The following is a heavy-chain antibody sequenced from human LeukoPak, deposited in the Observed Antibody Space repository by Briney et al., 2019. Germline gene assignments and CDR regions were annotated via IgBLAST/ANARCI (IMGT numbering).Heavy chain of an antibody. CDR1: GFTFTSWT. D-gene: IGHD4-11*01. Sequence: ASVKVSCKASGFTFTSWTFSWVRQAPGQGLEWMGWISAYNGDSNYAQKLQGRVTMTTDASPDPAYMELRSPRSDDTAVYLCAREGFTATGDYYYSRMDVWVEPASVTLSS. V-gene: IGHV1-18*01. CDR3: AREGFTATGDYYYSRMDV. J-gene: IGHJ6*04. CDR2: ISAYNGDS.